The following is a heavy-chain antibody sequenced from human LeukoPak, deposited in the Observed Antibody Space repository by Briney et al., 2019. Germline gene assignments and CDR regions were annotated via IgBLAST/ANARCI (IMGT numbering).Heavy chain of an antibody. V-gene: IGHV4-59*01. CDR3: ARERGYCSGGSCYSEDYYYYYMDV. CDR1: GGSISSYY. D-gene: IGHD2-15*01. J-gene: IGHJ6*03. CDR2: IYYSGST. Sequence: SETLSLTCTVSGGSISSYYWSWIRQPPGKGLEWIGYIYYSGSTNYNPSLKSRVTISVDTSKSQFSLKLSSVTAADTAVYYCARERGYCSGGSCYSEDYYYYYMDVWGKGTTVTVSS.